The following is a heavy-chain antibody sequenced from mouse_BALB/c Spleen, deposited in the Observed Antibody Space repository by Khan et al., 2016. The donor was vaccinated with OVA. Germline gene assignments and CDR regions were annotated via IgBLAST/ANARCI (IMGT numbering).Heavy chain of an antibody. V-gene: IGHV3-8*02. J-gene: IGHJ2*01. D-gene: IGHD2-14*01. CDR3: ARWNYRYDGYFDY. CDR1: GDSITSGY. CDR2: ISSSAST. Sequence: EVQLVESGPSLVKPSQTLSLTCSVTGDSITSGYWNWIRKFPGNNLQYMGYISSSASTFYNPSLNSRLSITRDTSKNQYYLQLNSVTTEDTATYYCARWNYRYDGYFDYWGQGTTLTVSS.